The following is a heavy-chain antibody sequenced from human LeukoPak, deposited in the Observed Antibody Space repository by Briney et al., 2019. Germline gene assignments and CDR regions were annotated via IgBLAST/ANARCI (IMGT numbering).Heavy chain of an antibody. Sequence: ASVKVSCKASGYTFTTYAMNWVRQAPGQGLEWMGWINTNTGNPTYAQGFTGRFVFSLNTSLSTAYLQISSLKAEDTAVYYCARDHLRVVMAATPGYWGQGTLVTVSS. CDR1: GYTFTTYA. J-gene: IGHJ4*02. CDR3: ARDHLRVVMAATPGY. D-gene: IGHD2-2*01. V-gene: IGHV7-4-1*02. CDR2: INTNTGNP.